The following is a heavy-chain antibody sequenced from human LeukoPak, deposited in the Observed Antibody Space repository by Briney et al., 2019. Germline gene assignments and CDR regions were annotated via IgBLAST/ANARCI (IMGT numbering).Heavy chain of an antibody. CDR3: ARAPYYYDSSGYYGY. Sequence: ASAKVSCKASGYTFTSYGISWVRQAPGQGLEWMGWISAYNGNTNYAQKLQGRVAMTTDTSTSTAYMELRSLRSDDTAVYYCARAPYYYDSSGYYGYWGQGTLVTVSS. J-gene: IGHJ4*02. CDR2: ISAYNGNT. D-gene: IGHD3-22*01. V-gene: IGHV1-18*01. CDR1: GYTFTSYG.